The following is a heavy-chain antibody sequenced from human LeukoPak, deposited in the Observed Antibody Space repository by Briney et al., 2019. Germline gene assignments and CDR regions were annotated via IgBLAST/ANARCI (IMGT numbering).Heavy chain of an antibody. CDR1: GFTFSSYW. CDR3: TKWRWQQPEFDY. Sequence: GGSLRLSCAASGFTFSSYWMSWVRQAPGKGLEWVAFIKQDGSEKDYLDSVKGRFTISRDNAKNSLYLQMNSLRVEDTAVYYCTKWRWQQPEFDYWGQGTLVTVSS. J-gene: IGHJ4*02. CDR2: IKQDGSEK. V-gene: IGHV3-7*01. D-gene: IGHD5-24*01.